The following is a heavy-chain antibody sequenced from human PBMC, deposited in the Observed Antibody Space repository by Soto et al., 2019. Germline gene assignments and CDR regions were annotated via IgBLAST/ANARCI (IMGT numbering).Heavy chain of an antibody. CDR3: VRDGECLGISVFRAVFDI. CDR2: IYSSGNT. V-gene: IGHV4-4*07. J-gene: IGHJ3*02. CDR1: GGSIRNYF. Sequence: QVQLQESGPGLVKPSETLSLICTVSGGSIRNYFWTWIRKPAGKGLEWIGRIYSSGNTVYNASLQSPITMSIVMTNNQLALKLSSMTAADTAVYYCVRDGECLGISVFRAVFDIRSQGTVGTVSP. D-gene: IGHD1-20*01.